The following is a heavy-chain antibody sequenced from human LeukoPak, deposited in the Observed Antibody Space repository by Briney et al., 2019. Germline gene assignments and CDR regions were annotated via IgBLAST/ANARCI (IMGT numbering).Heavy chain of an antibody. D-gene: IGHD3-22*01. CDR3: ARPGSSYYYDSSGYYSRWFDR. CDR1: GGSFSGYY. J-gene: IGHJ5*02. CDR2: IDNSGST. Sequence: SETLSLTCAVYGGSFSGYYWSWIRQPPGKGLEWIGEIDNSGSTNYNPSLKSGVTISVDTSRNQFSLKLSSVTAADTAVYYCARPGSSYYYDSSGYYSRWFDRWGQGTLVSVSS. V-gene: IGHV4-34*01.